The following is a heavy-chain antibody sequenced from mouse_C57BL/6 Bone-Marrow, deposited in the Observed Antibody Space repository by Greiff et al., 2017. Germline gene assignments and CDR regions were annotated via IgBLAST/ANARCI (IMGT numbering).Heavy chain of an antibody. Sequence: EVQRVESEGGLVQPGSSMKLSCTASGFTFSDYYMAWVRQVPEKGLEWVANINYDGSSPYYLDSLKSRFIISRDNAKNILYLQMSSLKSEDTATYYCARGHGNYYAMDYWGQGTSVTVSS. CDR1: GFTFSDYY. CDR2: INYDGSSP. J-gene: IGHJ4*01. CDR3: ARGHGNYYAMDY. D-gene: IGHD2-1*01. V-gene: IGHV5-16*01.